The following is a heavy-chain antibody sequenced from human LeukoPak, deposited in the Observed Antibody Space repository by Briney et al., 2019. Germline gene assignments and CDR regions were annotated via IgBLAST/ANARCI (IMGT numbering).Heavy chain of an antibody. J-gene: IGHJ4*02. CDR3: ARDNDSRDPPHFDY. CDR2: INPNSGGT. Sequence: ASVKVSCKTTVYTLTGYYMHGVREAPGQEREWMGWINPNSGGTHYAQKFQGRVTMTRDTSISTAYMELRRLRSEDTAVYFCARDNDSRDPPHFDYWGQGTLVTVSS. V-gene: IGHV1-2*02. CDR1: VYTLTGYY. D-gene: IGHD3-16*01.